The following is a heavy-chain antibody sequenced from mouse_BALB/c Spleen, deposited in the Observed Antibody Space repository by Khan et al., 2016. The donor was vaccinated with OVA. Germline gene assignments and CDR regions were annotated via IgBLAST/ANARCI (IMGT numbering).Heavy chain of an antibody. CDR1: GFNIKDTY. Sequence: VQLQQSGAELMKPGASVKLSCTVSGFNIKDTYMHWVKLRPEQGLEWIGRIDPANGNTKYDPKFQGKATITADTSSNTAYLQLNSLTSVDTDVSYCAYSILLYAMDYWGQGTSVTVSS. J-gene: IGHJ4*01. CDR3: AYSILLYAMDY. V-gene: IGHV14-3*02. CDR2: IDPANGNT.